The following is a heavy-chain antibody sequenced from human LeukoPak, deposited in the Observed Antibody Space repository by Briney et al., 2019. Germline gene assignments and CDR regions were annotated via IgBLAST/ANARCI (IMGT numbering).Heavy chain of an antibody. CDR3: ARYGVPTYGGADWFDP. J-gene: IGHJ5*02. D-gene: IGHD2/OR15-2a*01. CDR1: GYSFTSYW. CDR2: NYPGDSDT. Sequence: GESLKISCKGSGYSFTSYWIGWVRQMPGKGLEWMGINYPGDSDTRYSPSFQGQVTISADKSISTAYLQWSSLKASDTAMYYCARYGVPTYGGADWFDPWGQGTLVTVSS. V-gene: IGHV5-51*01.